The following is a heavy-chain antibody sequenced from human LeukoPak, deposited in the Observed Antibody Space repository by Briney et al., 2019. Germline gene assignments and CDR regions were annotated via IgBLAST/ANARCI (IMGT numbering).Heavy chain of an antibody. Sequence: GRSLRLSCAASGFTFSSYGMHWVRQAPGKGLEWVAVIWYDGSNKYYADSVKGRFSISRDNSKNTLSLQMNTLRAEDTAVYYCARGRPSYYFDSWGQGTLVTVSS. V-gene: IGHV3-33*01. J-gene: IGHJ4*02. CDR3: ARGRPSYYFDS. CDR1: GFTFSSYG. CDR2: IWYDGSNK.